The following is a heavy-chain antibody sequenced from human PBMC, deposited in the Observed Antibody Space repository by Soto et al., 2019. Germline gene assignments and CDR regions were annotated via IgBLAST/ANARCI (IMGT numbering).Heavy chain of an antibody. J-gene: IGHJ4*02. V-gene: IGHV3-23*01. D-gene: IGHD3-22*01. CDR2: ISGSGGST. Sequence: LRLSCAASGFTFSSYAMSWVRQAPGKGLEWVSAISGSGGSTYYADSVKGRFTISRDNSKNTLYLQMNSLRAEDTAVYYCAKVVGNYYDSSGYVDYWGQGTLVTVSS. CDR1: GFTFSSYA. CDR3: AKVVGNYYDSSGYVDY.